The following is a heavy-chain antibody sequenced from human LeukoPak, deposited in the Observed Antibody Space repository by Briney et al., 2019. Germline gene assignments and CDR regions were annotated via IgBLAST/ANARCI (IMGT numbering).Heavy chain of an antibody. V-gene: IGHV3-23*01. Sequence: PRGSLRLSCEAPGFTFSTYPMSWGRQGPGEGLEWGSTFSGSGGRTLYAASVKGRFTISRENSKNTLSLQMNSMRAEDTAVYYCAKVTSSYTYFDYWGQGSLVTASS. CDR2: FSGSGGRT. J-gene: IGHJ4*02. CDR1: GFTFSTYP. D-gene: IGHD2-2*01. CDR3: AKVTSSYTYFDY.